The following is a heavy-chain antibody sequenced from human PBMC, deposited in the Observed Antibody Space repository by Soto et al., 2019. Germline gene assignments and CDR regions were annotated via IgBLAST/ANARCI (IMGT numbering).Heavy chain of an antibody. V-gene: IGHV1-18*01. CDR1: CSTFTSSG. CDR2: ISGYNGNT. D-gene: IGHD1-26*01. J-gene: IGHJ4*02. CDR3: ARDLGGQIVDY. Sequence: ASVPGSCNAACSTFTSSGVIWVRQAPGQGLEWMGWISGYNGNTKYAQKLQGRVTMTTDTSTSTAYMELRSLRSDDTAVYYCARDLGGQIVDYWGQGTLVTVSS.